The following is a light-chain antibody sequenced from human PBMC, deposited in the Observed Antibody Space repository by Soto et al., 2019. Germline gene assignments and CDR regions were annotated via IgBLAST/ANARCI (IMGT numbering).Light chain of an antibody. V-gene: IGLV2-18*01. J-gene: IGLJ1*01. CDR3: SLYTSSSTDV. CDR1: SSDVGSYNR. CDR2: EVS. Sequence: QSVLTQPHSVSGSPGQSVTISCTGTSSDVGSYNRVSWYQQPPGTAPKVMIYEVSNRPSGVPDRFSGSKSGNTASLTISGLQAEDEADYYCSLYTSSSTDVFGTWTKVTVL.